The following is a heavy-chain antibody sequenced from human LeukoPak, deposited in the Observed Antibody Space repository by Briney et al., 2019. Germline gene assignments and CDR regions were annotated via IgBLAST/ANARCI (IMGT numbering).Heavy chain of an antibody. J-gene: IGHJ5*02. CDR2: IYDSGST. V-gene: IGHV4-61*01. CDR1: GGSISSSSYF. CDR3: TRGRGSSNT. Sequence: SETLSLTCTVSGGSISSSSYFWNWIRQPPGKGLEWIGFIYDSGSTNYNPSLKSRVTISVDTSKNQFSLKLTSVTAADTAIYYCTRGRGSSNTWGQGTLVTVSS. D-gene: IGHD2-2*01.